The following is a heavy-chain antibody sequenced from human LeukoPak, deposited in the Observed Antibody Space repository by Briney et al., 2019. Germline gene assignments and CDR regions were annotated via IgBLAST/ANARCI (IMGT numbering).Heavy chain of an antibody. V-gene: IGHV3-30*01. CDR3: ASIAARHDAFDI. CDR2: ISYDGSNK. CDR1: GFTFSSYA. Sequence: GGSLRLSCAASGFTFSSYAMHWVRQAPGKWLEWVAVISYDGSNKYYADSVKGRFTISRDNSKNTLYLQMNSLRAEDTAVYYCASIAARHDAFDIWGQGTMVTVSS. D-gene: IGHD6-6*01. J-gene: IGHJ3*02.